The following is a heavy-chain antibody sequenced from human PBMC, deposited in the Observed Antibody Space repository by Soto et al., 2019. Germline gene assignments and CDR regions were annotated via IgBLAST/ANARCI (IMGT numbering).Heavy chain of an antibody. CDR3: ARRSYSYGYVNWFGP. V-gene: IGHV4-39*01. CDR1: GGAISSSRDY. D-gene: IGHD5-18*01. Sequence: SEPQSFPYTVSGGAISSSRDYWSWIRQHPGKGLEWIGSIYYSGSTYYTPSLKSRVTISVDTSKNQFSLKLSSVTAADTAVYFCARRSYSYGYVNWFGPWGQGTLVTVSS. CDR2: IYYSGST. J-gene: IGHJ5*02.